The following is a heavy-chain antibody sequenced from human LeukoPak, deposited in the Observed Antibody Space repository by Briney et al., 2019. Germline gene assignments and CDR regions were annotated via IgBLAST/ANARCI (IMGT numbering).Heavy chain of an antibody. D-gene: IGHD1-26*01. CDR3: AKYGPQDSGSSHFDY. Sequence: PGGSLRLSCAASGFTFSSYAMSWVRQAPGKGLEWVSAIRDSGSSTHYADSVKGRFTTSRDNSKNTLFLQMNSLRAEDTAIYYCAKYGPQDSGSSHFDYWGQGAVVTVSS. CDR1: GFTFSSYA. CDR2: IRDSGSST. J-gene: IGHJ4*02. V-gene: IGHV3-23*01.